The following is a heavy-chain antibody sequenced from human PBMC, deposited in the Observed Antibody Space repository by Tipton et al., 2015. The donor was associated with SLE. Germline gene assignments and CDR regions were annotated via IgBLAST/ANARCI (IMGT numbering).Heavy chain of an antibody. V-gene: IGHV3-11*04. J-gene: IGHJ4*02. CDR1: GFTFSDYY. D-gene: IGHD6-19*01. Sequence: SLRLSCAASGFTFSDYYMTWIRQAPGKGLEWVSYISSSGSTIYYADSVKGRFTISRDNAKNSLYLQMNSLRAEDTAVYYCARARGAVAGYFDYWGQGTLVTVSS. CDR3: ARARGAVAGYFDY. CDR2: ISSSGSTI.